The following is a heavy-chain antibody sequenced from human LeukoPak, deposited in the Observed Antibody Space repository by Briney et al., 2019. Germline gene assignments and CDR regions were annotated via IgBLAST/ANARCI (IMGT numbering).Heavy chain of an antibody. CDR2: MNPNSGNT. V-gene: IGHV1-8*03. D-gene: IGHD1-26*01. J-gene: IGHJ4*02. CDR3: ARVPPGFIVGASYYFDY. CDR1: GYTFTSYD. Sequence: GASVKVSCKASGYTFTSYDINWVRQATGQGLEWMGWMNPNSGNTGYAQKFQGRVTITRNTSISTAYMELSSLRSEDTAVYYCARVPPGFIVGASYYFDYWGQGTLVTVSS.